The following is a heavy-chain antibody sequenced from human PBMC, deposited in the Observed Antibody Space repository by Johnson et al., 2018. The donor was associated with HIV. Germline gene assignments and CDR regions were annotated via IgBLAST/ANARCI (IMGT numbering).Heavy chain of an antibody. D-gene: IGHD3-22*01. CDR2: ISGSGGST. CDR3: ARDKGGSGYLGALDI. J-gene: IGHJ3*02. CDR1: GFTFSSYA. Sequence: VQLVESGGGLVQPGGSLRLSCAASGFTFSSYAMSWVRQAPGKGLEWVSAISGSGGSTYYADSVKGRFTISRDNSKNTLYLQMKSLRADDTAVYYCARDKGGSGYLGALDIWGQGTMVTVSS. V-gene: IGHV3-23*04.